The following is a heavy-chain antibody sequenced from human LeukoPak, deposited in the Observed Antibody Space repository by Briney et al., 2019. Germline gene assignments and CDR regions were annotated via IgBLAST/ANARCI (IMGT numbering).Heavy chain of an antibody. CDR2: IYHSGST. V-gene: IGHV4-30-2*01. Sequence: SETLSLTCAVSGGSISSGGYSWSWIRQPPGKGLEWIGYIYHSGSTYYNPSLKSRVTISVDRSKNQFSLKLSSVTAADTAVYYCARAYYYDSSGPYCFDYWGQGTLVTVSS. D-gene: IGHD3-22*01. CDR1: GGSISSGGYS. J-gene: IGHJ4*02. CDR3: ARAYYYDSSGPYCFDY.